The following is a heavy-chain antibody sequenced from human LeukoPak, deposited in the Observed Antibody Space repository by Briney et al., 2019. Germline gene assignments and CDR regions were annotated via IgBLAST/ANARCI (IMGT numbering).Heavy chain of an antibody. CDR2: IIPTLGIA. J-gene: IGHJ4*02. CDR3: ARGYCSGGSCYLYYFDY. D-gene: IGHD2-15*01. Sequence: SVTVSCKASGGTFSSYAISWVRQAPGQGLEWMGRIIPTLGIANYAQKFQGRVTITADKSTSTAYMELSSLRSEDTAVYYCARGYCSGGSCYLYYFDYWGQGTLVTVSS. CDR1: GGTFSSYA. V-gene: IGHV1-69*04.